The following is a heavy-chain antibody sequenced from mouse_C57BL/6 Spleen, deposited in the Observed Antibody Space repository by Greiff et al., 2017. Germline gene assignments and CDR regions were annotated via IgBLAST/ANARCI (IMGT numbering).Heavy chain of an antibody. J-gene: IGHJ4*01. Sequence: QVQLQQSGAELVRPGTSVKVSCKASGYAFTNYLIEWVKQRPGQGLEWIGVLNPGSGGTNYNEKFKGKATLTADKSSSTAYMKLSSLTSADSAVYFCSRDYDYDGYAMDFWGQGTSVTVSS. D-gene: IGHD2-4*01. CDR3: SRDYDYDGYAMDF. V-gene: IGHV1-54*01. CDR1: GYAFTNYL. CDR2: LNPGSGGT.